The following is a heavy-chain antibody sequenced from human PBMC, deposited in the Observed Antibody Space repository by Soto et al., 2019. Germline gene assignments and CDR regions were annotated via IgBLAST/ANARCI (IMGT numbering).Heavy chain of an antibody. V-gene: IGHV3-30*04. D-gene: IGHD6-6*01. CDR2: ISYDGRYK. Sequence: QVQLVESGGGVVQPATSLRLSCAASGLTFSDYAMHWVRQAPGKGLEWVAVISYDGRYKFYADSVQGRFTISRDDSKNTLDLQVNSLRAEDTAVYYCARPTIAARPSPIDYWGQGTLVTVSS. CDR1: GLTFSDYA. CDR3: ARPTIAARPSPIDY. J-gene: IGHJ4*02.